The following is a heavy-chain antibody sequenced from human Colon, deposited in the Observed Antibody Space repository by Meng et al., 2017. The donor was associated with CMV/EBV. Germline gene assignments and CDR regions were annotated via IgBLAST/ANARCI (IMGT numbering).Heavy chain of an antibody. V-gene: IGHV4-59*11. CDR2: VYYSGSA. Sequence: SETLSLTCSVSGESMRSHYWSWIRQPPGKGLEWMGHVYYSGSATYSPSLRSRVSILLDMSKNQFSLKLRSVTAADTAIYYCAREGVTVTTPFEYWGQGTLVTVSS. CDR3: AREGVTVTTPFEY. CDR1: GESMRSHY. J-gene: IGHJ4*02. D-gene: IGHD4-17*01.